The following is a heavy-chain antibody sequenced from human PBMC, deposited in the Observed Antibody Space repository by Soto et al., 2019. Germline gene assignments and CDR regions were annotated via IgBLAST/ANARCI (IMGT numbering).Heavy chain of an antibody. CDR3: ARGAWFDP. CDR1: GGSVSSGSYY. CDR2: IYYSGST. V-gene: IGHV4-61*01. Sequence: QVQLQESGPGLVKPSETLSLTCTVSGGSVSSGSYYWSWIRQPPGKGLEWIGYIYYSGSTNYNPSLKSRVTMSIDTSKNQFSLRLKSVTAADTAVYYCARGAWFDPWGRGTQVTVSS. J-gene: IGHJ5*02.